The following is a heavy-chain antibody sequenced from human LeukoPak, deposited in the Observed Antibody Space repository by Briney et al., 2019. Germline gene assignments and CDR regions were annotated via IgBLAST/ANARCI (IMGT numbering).Heavy chain of an antibody. CDR3: ARRYYYDSSGYYYVPDYYYGMDV. J-gene: IGHJ6*02. Sequence: ASVKVSCKASGYTFTSYDINWVRQATGQGLEWMGWMNPNSGNTGYAQKFQGRVTMTRNTSRSTAYMELSSLRSEDTAVYYCARRYYYDSSGYYYVPDYYYGMDVWGQGTTVTVSS. V-gene: IGHV1-8*01. CDR1: GYTFTSYD. CDR2: MNPNSGNT. D-gene: IGHD3-22*01.